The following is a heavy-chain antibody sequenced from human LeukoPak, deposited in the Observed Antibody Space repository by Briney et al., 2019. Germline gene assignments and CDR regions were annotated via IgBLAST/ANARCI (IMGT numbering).Heavy chain of an antibody. CDR1: GLTFSSYA. CDR2: ISGSGGST. V-gene: IGHV3-23*01. J-gene: IGHJ4*02. Sequence: GGSLRLSCAASGLTFSSYAMSWVRQAPGKGLEWVSAISGSGGSTYYADSVKGRFTISGDNSKNTLYLQMNSLRAEDTAVYYCANSGSGWFDYWGQGTLVTVSS. D-gene: IGHD6-19*01. CDR3: ANSGSGWFDY.